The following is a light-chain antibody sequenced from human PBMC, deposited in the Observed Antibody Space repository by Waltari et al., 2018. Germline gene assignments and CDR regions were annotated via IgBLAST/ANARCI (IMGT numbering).Light chain of an antibody. CDR2: GAS. CDR3: QQYGSSPPGLT. V-gene: IGKV3-20*01. CDR1: QSVRSSN. Sequence: EIVLTQSPGTLSLPQGEKPTLPCRASQSVRSSNLAWYQQKPGQAPRLLIYGASSRATGIPDRFSGSGSGTDFTLTISRLEPEDFAVYYCQQYGSSPPGLTFGGGTKVEIK. J-gene: IGKJ4*01.